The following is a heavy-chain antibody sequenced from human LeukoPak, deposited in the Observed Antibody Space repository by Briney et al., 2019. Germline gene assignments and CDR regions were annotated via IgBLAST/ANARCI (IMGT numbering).Heavy chain of an antibody. CDR3: AKQGRDWLRDYYYYMDV. D-gene: IGHD3-9*01. Sequence: QPGGSLRLSCAASGFTFSSYWMSWVRQSPGKGLEWVSSFGGRGGSTYYADSVKGRFTISRDNSKNTLYLQMNSLGAEDTAVYYCAKQGRDWLRDYYYYMDVWGKGTTVTISS. J-gene: IGHJ6*03. CDR2: FGGRGGST. CDR1: GFTFSSYW. V-gene: IGHV3-23*01.